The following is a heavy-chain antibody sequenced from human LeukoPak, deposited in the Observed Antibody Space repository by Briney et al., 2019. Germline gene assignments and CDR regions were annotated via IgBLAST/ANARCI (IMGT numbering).Heavy chain of an antibody. J-gene: IGHJ4*02. CDR1: GGSVSSGSYY. Sequence: SETLSLTRTVSGGSVSSGSYYWSWIRQPPGKGLEWIGEINHSGSTNYNPSLKSRVTISVDTSKNQFSLKLSSVTAADTAVYYCARGVAAAVDYWGQGTLVTVSS. CDR3: ARGVAAAVDY. D-gene: IGHD6-13*01. CDR2: INHSGST. V-gene: IGHV4-39*07.